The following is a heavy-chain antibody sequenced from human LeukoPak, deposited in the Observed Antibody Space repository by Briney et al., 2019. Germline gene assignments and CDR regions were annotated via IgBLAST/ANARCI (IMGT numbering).Heavy chain of an antibody. CDR2: INPSGGST. J-gene: IGHJ6*02. CDR1: GYTFTSYY. V-gene: IGHV1-46*01. CDR3: ARDGRLSTHRPHSPGMDV. Sequence: ASVKVSCKASGYTFTSYYMHWVRQAPGQGLEWMGIINPSGGSTGYAQKFQGRVTMTRDTSTSTVYMELSSLRSEDTAVYYCARDGRLSTHRPHSPGMDVWGQGTTVTVSS. D-gene: IGHD1-1*01.